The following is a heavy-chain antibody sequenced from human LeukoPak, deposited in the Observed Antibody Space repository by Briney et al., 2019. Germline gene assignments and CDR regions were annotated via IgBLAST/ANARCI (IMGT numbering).Heavy chain of an antibody. CDR1: GGSIRSYH. CDR2: VYYSGST. CDR3: ARSSTSWFGSNYHYYAMDV. J-gene: IGHJ6*02. D-gene: IGHD6-13*01. V-gene: IGHV4-59*12. Sequence: PSETLSLTCTVSGGSIRSYHWSWIRQTPGKGLEWIGYVYYSGSTNYNPSLKSRVTMSVDKSKNQFSLELTSLTAADTAVYYCARSSTSWFGSNYHYYAMDVWGQGTTVTVS.